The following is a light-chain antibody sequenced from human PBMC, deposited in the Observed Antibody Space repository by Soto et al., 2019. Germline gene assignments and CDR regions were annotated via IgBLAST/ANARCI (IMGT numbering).Light chain of an antibody. Sequence: ETVMTQSPATLSVSPGERATLSCRASQSVRSKLAWYQQKPGQAPRLLIYDAVTRATGIPARFSGSGSGTEFTLTISSLQSEDFAVYYCQQYNDWPPITLGQGTRLEIK. J-gene: IGKJ5*01. CDR1: QSVRSK. CDR3: QQYNDWPPIT. CDR2: DAV. V-gene: IGKV3-15*01.